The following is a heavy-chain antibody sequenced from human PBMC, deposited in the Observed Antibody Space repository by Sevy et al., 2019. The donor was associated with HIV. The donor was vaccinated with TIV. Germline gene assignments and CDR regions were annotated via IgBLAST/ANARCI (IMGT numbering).Heavy chain of an antibody. Sequence: GGSLRLSCAASGFSFSNYAMSWVRQAPGKGLEWVSTLIGGGSRTYYADSVTGRFTISGDNSRNTLYLQRNSLGAEDTAVYYCAKRRVQSGLSGGGANYGWDVCGQGTTVTVSS. J-gene: IGHJ6*02. CDR3: AKRRVQSGLSGGGANYGWDV. CDR2: LIGGGSRT. D-gene: IGHD2-8*02. V-gene: IGHV3-23*01. CDR1: GFSFSNYA.